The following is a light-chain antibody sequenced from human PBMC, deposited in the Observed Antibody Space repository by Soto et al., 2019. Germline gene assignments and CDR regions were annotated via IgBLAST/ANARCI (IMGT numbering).Light chain of an antibody. V-gene: IGLV2-14*01. CDR1: SSDVGGYNY. J-gene: IGLJ1*01. CDR2: DVR. CDR3: NSYTSSSTYV. Sequence: QSALTQPASVSGSPGQSITISCTGTSSDVGGYNYVSCFQQHPGRAPKLMIYDVRNRPSGISNRFSGSKSGNTASLTISGLQAEDEADYYCNSYTSSSTYVFGTGTKLTVL.